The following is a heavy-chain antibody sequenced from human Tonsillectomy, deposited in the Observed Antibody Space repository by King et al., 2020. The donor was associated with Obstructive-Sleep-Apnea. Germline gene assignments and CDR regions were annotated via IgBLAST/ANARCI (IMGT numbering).Heavy chain of an antibody. CDR1: GFTFSSYS. CDR3: ARDGGDYYGSGSSNFDY. V-gene: IGHV3-21*01. Sequence: VQLVESGGGLVKPGGSLRLSCAASGFTFSSYSINWVRQTPGKGLDWVSSITSTGYSIYYADSVKGRFTISRDNAKNSLYLQMNSLRAEDTAVYYCARDGGDYYGSGSSNFDYWGQGTLVTVSS. CDR2: ITSTGYSI. D-gene: IGHD3-10*01. J-gene: IGHJ4*02.